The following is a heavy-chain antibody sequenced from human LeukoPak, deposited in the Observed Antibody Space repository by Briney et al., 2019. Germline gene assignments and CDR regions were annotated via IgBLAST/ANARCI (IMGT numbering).Heavy chain of an antibody. CDR2: IWYDGSNK. Sequence: GGSLRLSCAASGFTFSSYGMHWVRQAPGKGLEWVAVIWYDGSNKYYADSVKGRFTISRDTSKNTLHLQINSLRVEDTAVYYCIVFGDSNHWGQGTLVTVSS. CDR3: IVFGDSNH. J-gene: IGHJ5*02. D-gene: IGHD4-17*01. V-gene: IGHV3-33*01. CDR1: GFTFSSYG.